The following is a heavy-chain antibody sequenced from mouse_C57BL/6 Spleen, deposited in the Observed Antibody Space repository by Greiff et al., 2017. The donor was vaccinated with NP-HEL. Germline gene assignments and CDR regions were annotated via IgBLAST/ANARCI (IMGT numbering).Heavy chain of an antibody. CDR1: GYTFTSYW. D-gene: IGHD1-1*01. J-gene: IGHJ2*01. V-gene: IGHV1-59*01. Sequence: QVQLQQPGAELVRPGTSVKLSCKASGYTFTSYWMHWVKQRPGQGLEWIGVIDPSDSYTNYNQKFKGKATLTVDPSSSTAYMQLSSLTSEDSAVYYCAREPTVVGNWGQGTTLTVSS. CDR3: AREPTVVGN. CDR2: IDPSDSYT.